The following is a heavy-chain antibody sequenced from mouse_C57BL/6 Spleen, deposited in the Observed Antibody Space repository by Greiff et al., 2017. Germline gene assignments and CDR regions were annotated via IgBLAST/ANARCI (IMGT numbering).Heavy chain of an antibody. Sequence: VQLQQSGPELVKPGASVKISCKASGYAFSSSWMNWVKQRPGKGLEWIGRIYPGDGDTNYNGKFKGKATLTADKSSSTASMQLSSLTSEDSAVYFCARFGTTGPFDYWGQGTTLTVSS. CDR3: ARFGTTGPFDY. D-gene: IGHD1-1*01. CDR2: IYPGDGDT. CDR1: GYAFSSSW. V-gene: IGHV1-82*01. J-gene: IGHJ2*01.